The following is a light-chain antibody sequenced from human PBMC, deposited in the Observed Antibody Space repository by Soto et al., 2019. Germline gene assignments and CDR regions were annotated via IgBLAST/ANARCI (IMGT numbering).Light chain of an antibody. V-gene: IGLV2-14*01. Sequence: QSALTQPASVSGSPGQSITISCTGASSDVGGYTYVSWYQQHPGKAPKLIIYEVNNRPSGVSHRFSGSKSGNTASLTISGLQAEDEADYYCSSYTSSSTLYVFGTGTKVTVL. CDR1: SSDVGGYTY. CDR3: SSYTSSSTLYV. CDR2: EVN. J-gene: IGLJ1*01.